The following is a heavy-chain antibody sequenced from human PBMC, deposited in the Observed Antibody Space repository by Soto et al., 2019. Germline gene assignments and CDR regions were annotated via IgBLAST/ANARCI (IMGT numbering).Heavy chain of an antibody. J-gene: IGHJ4*02. V-gene: IGHV3-49*03. CDR2: IRSKAYGGTT. Sequence: HPGGSLRLSCTASGFTFGDYAMSWFRQAPGKGLEWVGFIRSKAYGGTTEYAASVKGRFTISRDDSKSIAYLQMNSLKTEDTAVYYCTRVRGFMITFGGVNDYWGQGTLVTVSS. CDR3: TRVRGFMITFGGVNDY. D-gene: IGHD3-16*01. CDR1: GFTFGDYA.